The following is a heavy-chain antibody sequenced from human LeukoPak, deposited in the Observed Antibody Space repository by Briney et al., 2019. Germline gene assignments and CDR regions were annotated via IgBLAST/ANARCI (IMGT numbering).Heavy chain of an antibody. CDR2: INSDGTST. CDR3: ARVRVEMATMLLDY. CDR1: GFTLSSYW. D-gene: IGHD5-24*01. J-gene: IGHJ4*02. V-gene: IGHV3-74*01. Sequence: PGGSLRLSCAASGFTLSSYWMHWVRQAPGKGLVWVSRINSDGTSTAYADSVTGRFTISRDNANNTLYLQMNSLRAEDTAVYYCARVRVEMATMLLDYWGQGTLVTVSS.